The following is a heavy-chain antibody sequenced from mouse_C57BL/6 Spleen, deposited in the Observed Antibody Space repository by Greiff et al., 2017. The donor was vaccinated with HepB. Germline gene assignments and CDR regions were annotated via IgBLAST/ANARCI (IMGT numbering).Heavy chain of an antibody. V-gene: IGHV1-42*01. CDR3: ARGGSRSYWYFDV. D-gene: IGHD1-1*01. Sequence: VQLKESGPELVKPGASVKISCKASGYSFTGYYMNWVKQSPEKSLEWIGEINPSTGGTTYNQKFKAKATLTVDKSSSTAYMQLKSLTSEDSAVYYCARGGSRSYWYFDVWGTGTTVTVSS. J-gene: IGHJ1*03. CDR2: INPSTGGT. CDR1: GYSFTGYY.